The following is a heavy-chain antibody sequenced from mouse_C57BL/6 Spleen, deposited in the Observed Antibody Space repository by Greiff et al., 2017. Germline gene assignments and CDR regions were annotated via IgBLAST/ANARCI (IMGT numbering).Heavy chain of an antibody. CDR1: GYSFTDYN. CDR2: INPNYGTT. CDR3: ATATVVGEGYYFDY. V-gene: IGHV1-39*01. J-gene: IGHJ2*01. Sequence: VQLKESGPELVKPGASVKISCKASGYSFTDYNMNWVKQSNGKSLEWIGVINPNYGTTSYNQKFKGKATLTVDQSSSTAYMQLNSLTSEDSAVYYCATATVVGEGYYFDYWGQGTTLTVSS. D-gene: IGHD1-1*01.